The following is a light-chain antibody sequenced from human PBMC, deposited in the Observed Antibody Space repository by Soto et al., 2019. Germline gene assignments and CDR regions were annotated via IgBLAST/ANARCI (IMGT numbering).Light chain of an antibody. CDR1: SSDVGRYDF. Sequence: QSALTQPASVSGSPGQSITISCTGTSSDVGRYDFVSWYQGHPGKAPKVMIYEVYNRPSGVSNRFSGSKSGSTASLTISGLQLEHEADYYCCSYAGGSTYVFGTGTKLTVL. CDR2: EVY. J-gene: IGLJ1*01. CDR3: CSYAGGSTYV. V-gene: IGLV2-23*02.